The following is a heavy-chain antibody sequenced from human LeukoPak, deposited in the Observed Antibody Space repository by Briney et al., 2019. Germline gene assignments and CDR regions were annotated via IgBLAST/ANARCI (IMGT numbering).Heavy chain of an antibody. J-gene: IGHJ5*02. Sequence: PSETLSLTCTVSGGSISSYYWSWIRQPPGKGLEWIGYIYYSGSTNYNPSLKSRVTISVDTSKNQFSLKLSSVTAADTAVYYCAGLGAAAGKRGWFDPWGQGTLVTVSS. CDR3: AGLGAAAGKRGWFDP. V-gene: IGHV4-59*08. D-gene: IGHD6-13*01. CDR1: GGSISSYY. CDR2: IYYSGST.